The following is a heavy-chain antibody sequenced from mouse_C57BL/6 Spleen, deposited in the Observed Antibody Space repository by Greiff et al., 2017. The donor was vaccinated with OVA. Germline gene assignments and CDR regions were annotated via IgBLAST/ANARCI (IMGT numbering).Heavy chain of an antibody. J-gene: IGHJ3*01. Sequence: VQLQESGPELVKPGASVKISCKASGYAFSSSWMNWVKQRPGQGLEWIGRIYPGDGDTNYNGKFKGKATLTADKSSSTAYMQLSSLTSEDSAVYFCARGSSGYWFAYWGQGTLVTVSA. CDR2: IYPGDGDT. V-gene: IGHV1-82*01. CDR3: ARGSSGYWFAY. D-gene: IGHD3-2*02. CDR1: GYAFSSSW.